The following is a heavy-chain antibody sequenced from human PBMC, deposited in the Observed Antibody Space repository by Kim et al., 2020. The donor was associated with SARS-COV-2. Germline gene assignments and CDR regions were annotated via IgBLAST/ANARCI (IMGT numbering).Heavy chain of an antibody. CDR2: MYYSGST. CDR3: ARAANYGSGSFDNMDV. D-gene: IGHD3-10*01. J-gene: IGHJ6*02. CDR1: GGSISSYY. V-gene: IGHV4-59*01. Sequence: SETLSLTCTVSGGSISSYYWNWIRQPPGKGLEWIGYMYYSGSTNYNPSLKSRVTISADMSKNQFSLKLSSVTAADTAVYYCARAANYGSGSFDNMDVWGQGTTVTVSS.